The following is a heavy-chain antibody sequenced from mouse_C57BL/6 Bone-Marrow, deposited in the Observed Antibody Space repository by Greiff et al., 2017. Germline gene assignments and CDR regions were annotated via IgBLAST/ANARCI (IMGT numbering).Heavy chain of an antibody. J-gene: IGHJ4*01. D-gene: IGHD1-1*01. Sequence: QVQLQQPGTELVKPGASVKLSCKASGYTFTSYWMHWVKQRPGQGLEWIGNINPSNGGTNYNEKFKSKATLTVDKSSSTAYMQLSSLTSDDSAGYNCARSDYGSTFYAMDYWGQGTSVTVSS. CDR2: INPSNGGT. CDR1: GYTFTSYW. CDR3: ARSDYGSTFYAMDY. V-gene: IGHV1-53*01.